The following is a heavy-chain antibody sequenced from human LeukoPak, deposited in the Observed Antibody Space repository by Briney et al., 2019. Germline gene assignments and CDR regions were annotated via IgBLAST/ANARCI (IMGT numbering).Heavy chain of an antibody. CDR1: GGSISSYY. Sequence: SETLSLTCTVSGGSISSYYWSWIRQPPGKGLEWIGYIYYSGSTNYNPSLKSRVTISVDTSKNQFSLKLSSVTAADTAVYYCARGLNGYSSSWSFDYWGQGTLVTVSS. V-gene: IGHV4-59*12. CDR3: ARGLNGYSSSWSFDY. J-gene: IGHJ4*02. CDR2: IYYSGST. D-gene: IGHD6-13*01.